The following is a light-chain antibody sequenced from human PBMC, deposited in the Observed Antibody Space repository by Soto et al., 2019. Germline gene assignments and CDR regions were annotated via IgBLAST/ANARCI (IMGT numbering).Light chain of an antibody. CDR3: SSFTSRFTFV. CDR2: EVT. J-gene: IGLJ1*01. V-gene: IGLV2-14*01. Sequence: QSVLTQPASVSGSAGQSIAISCTGTRSDVGAYNYVSWYQQHPGKAPKLMISEVTNRPSGVSDRFSGSKSGNTASLTISGLQAEDEADYYCSSFTSRFTFVFGTGTRSPS. CDR1: RSDVGAYNY.